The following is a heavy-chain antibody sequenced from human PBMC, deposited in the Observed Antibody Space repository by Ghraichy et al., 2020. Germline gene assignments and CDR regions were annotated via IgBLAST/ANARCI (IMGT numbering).Heavy chain of an antibody. CDR3: ARHPPYIVGATGAFDI. Sequence: SVKVSCKASGGTFSSYAISWVRQAPGQGLEWMGGIIPIFGTANYAQKFQGRVTITADESTSTAYMELSSLRSEDTAVYYCARHPPYIVGATGAFDIWGQGTMVTVSS. CDR2: IIPIFGTA. V-gene: IGHV1-69*13. D-gene: IGHD1-26*01. J-gene: IGHJ3*02. CDR1: GGTFSSYA.